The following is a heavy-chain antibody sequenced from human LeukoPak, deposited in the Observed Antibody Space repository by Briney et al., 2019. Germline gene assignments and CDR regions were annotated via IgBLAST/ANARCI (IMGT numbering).Heavy chain of an antibody. CDR1: GFTFSSYA. D-gene: IGHD3-22*01. V-gene: IGHV3-23*01. Sequence: GGSLRLSCAASGFTFSSYAMSWVRQAPGKGLEWVSAISGSGGSTYYADSVKGRFTISRDNSKNTLYLQMNSLRGEDTAVYYCAKVSRIVVVITEIDYWGQGTLVTVSS. J-gene: IGHJ4*02. CDR2: ISGSGGST. CDR3: AKVSRIVVVITEIDY.